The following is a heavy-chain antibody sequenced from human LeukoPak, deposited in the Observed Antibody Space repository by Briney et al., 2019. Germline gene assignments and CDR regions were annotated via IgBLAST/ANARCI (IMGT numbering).Heavy chain of an antibody. CDR1: GFTFSSYA. CDR2: ISGSGGST. J-gene: IGHJ4*02. D-gene: IGHD6-19*01. CDR3: AKVHVSSGWYYFDY. V-gene: IGHV3-23*01. Sequence: GGSLRLSCAASGFTFSSYAMSWVRQAPGKGLEWVSAISGSGGSTYYADSVKGRFTISRDNSKNTLYLQMNSLRAEDTAVYHCAKVHVSSGWYYFDYWGQGTLVTVSS.